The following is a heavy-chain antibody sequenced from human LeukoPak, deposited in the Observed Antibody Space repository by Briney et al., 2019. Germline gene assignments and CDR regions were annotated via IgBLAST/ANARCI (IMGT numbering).Heavy chain of an antibody. V-gene: IGHV4-34*01. Sequence: SETLSLTCAVYGGSFSGYYWSWIRQPPGKGLEWIGEINHSGSTNYNPSLKSRVTISVDTSKNQFSLELSSVTAADTAVYYCARGLVVVPAAIGWFDPWGQGTLVTVSS. CDR2: INHSGST. CDR3: ARGLVVVPAAIGWFDP. D-gene: IGHD2-2*02. J-gene: IGHJ5*02. CDR1: GGSFSGYY.